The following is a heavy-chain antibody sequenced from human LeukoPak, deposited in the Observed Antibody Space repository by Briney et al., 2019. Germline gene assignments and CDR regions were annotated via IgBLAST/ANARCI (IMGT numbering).Heavy chain of an antibody. CDR1: GGSISSYY. D-gene: IGHD2/OR15-2a*01. V-gene: IGHV3-48*02. J-gene: IGHJ4*02. Sequence: PSETLSLTCTVSGGSISSYYWSWVRQPPGKGLEWVSYISSSSSTIYYADSVKGRFTISRDNAKNSLYLQMNSLRDEDTAVYYCARGSLYDYWGQGTLVTVSS. CDR3: ARGSLYDY. CDR2: ISSSSSTI.